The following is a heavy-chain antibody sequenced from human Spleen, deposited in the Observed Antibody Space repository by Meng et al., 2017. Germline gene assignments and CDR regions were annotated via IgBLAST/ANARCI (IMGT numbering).Heavy chain of an antibody. D-gene: IGHD6-19*01. V-gene: IGHV4/OR15-8*02. Sequence: QVSLEESGPGLVKPLGTLSLTCVVSGGSISSIGWWSWVRQPPGKGLEWIGEIYHGGDTNYNPSLKSRVTIAIDRSKNQFSLKLSSVTAADTAVYYCASWIYSCGWQWGQGTLVTVSS. J-gene: IGHJ4*02. CDR1: GGSISSIGW. CDR2: IYHGGDT. CDR3: ASWIYSCGWQ.